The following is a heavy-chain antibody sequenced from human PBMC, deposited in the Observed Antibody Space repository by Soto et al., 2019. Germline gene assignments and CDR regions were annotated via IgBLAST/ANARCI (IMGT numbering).Heavy chain of an antibody. CDR1: GGSISSGGYY. D-gene: IGHD3-22*01. V-gene: IGHV4-31*03. Sequence: SETLSLTCTVSGGSISSGGYYWSWIRQHPGKGLEWIGYIYYSGSTYYNPSLKSRVTISVDTSKNQFSLKVSSLTAAGTAVYYCARGPHVNYYDSSGYYLGEPFDYWGQGTLVTVSS. CDR3: ARGPHVNYYDSSGYYLGEPFDY. CDR2: IYYSGST. J-gene: IGHJ4*02.